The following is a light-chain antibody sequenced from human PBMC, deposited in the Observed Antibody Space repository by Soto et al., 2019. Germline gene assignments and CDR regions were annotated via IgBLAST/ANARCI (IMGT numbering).Light chain of an antibody. CDR3: QKYGFSQIS. Sequence: EVVLTQSPGTLSLSPGEIVTLSCSSSQTVTNDYLAWYQQKDGQAPRIIIYDASTRATGVKDRFSGSGSGPEYTLTITRMEPEDFAVYSCQKYGFSQISVGNGKRLEIK. J-gene: IGKJ5*01. CDR2: DAS. CDR1: QTVTNDY. V-gene: IGKV3-20*01.